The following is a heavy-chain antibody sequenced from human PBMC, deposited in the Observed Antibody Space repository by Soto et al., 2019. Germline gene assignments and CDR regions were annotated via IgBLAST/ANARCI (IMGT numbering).Heavy chain of an antibody. Sequence: QIHLVQSGGEVKKPGASVRVSCKASGYTFTNNDVTWVRQATGQGLEWMGWMNPGSGDTGYAQKFQGRVTMTRDISIATAYMELSSLRSEDTAIYYCARMASFGSLNWFDPWGQGTLVTVSS. D-gene: IGHD5-18*01. CDR1: GYTFTNND. CDR2: MNPGSGDT. CDR3: ARMASFGSLNWFDP. J-gene: IGHJ5*01. V-gene: IGHV1-8*01.